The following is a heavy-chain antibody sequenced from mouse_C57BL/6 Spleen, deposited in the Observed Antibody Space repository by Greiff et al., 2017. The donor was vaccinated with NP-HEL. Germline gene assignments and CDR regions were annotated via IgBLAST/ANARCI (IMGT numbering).Heavy chain of an antibody. CDR1: GYTFTSYW. D-gene: IGHD2-1*01. J-gene: IGHJ1*03. V-gene: IGHV1-59*01. CDR3: VGVLYGNWYFDV. Sequence: QVHVKQPGAELVRPGTSVKLSCKASGYTFTSYWMHWVKQRPGQGLEWIGVIDPSDSYTNYNQKFKGKATLTVDTSSSTAYMQLSSLTSEDSAVYYCVGVLYGNWYFDVWGTGTTVTVSS. CDR2: IDPSDSYT.